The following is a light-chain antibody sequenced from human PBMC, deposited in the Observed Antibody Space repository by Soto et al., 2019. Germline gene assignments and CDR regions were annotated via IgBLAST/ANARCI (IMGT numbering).Light chain of an antibody. V-gene: IGKV3-15*01. J-gene: IGKJ5*01. CDR1: QSVSNN. CDR2: GAS. Sequence: EIVLTQSPGTLSLSPGERATLSCRASQSVSNNYLAWYQQKPGQAPRLLIYGASTRATGIPARFSGSGSGTEFTLTISSLQSEDSAVYYCQQHNNWPPITFGQGTRLEIK. CDR3: QQHNNWPPIT.